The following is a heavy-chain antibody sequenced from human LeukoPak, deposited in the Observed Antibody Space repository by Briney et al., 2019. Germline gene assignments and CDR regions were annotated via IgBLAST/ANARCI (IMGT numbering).Heavy chain of an antibody. D-gene: IGHD6-6*01. J-gene: IGHJ4*02. V-gene: IGHV1-18*01. Sequence: GASVKVSCKASGYTFTSYGISWVRQAPGQGLEWMGWISAYYGNTNYAQKLQGRVTMTTDISTSTAYMELRSLRSDDTAVYYCARDNIAARCFDYWGQGTLVTVSS. CDR1: GYTFTSYG. CDR2: ISAYYGNT. CDR3: ARDNIAARCFDY.